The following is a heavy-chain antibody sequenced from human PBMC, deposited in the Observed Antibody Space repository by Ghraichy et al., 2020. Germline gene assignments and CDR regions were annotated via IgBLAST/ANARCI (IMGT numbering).Heavy chain of an antibody. CDR3: ARDVPLGSVMAPFDY. D-gene: IGHD3-16*01. CDR1: GFTFNTYT. CDR2: ISSSSTYI. J-gene: IGHJ4*02. Sequence: GGSLRLSCAASGFTFNTYTMNWVRQAPGKGLEWVSSISSSSTYIHYADSVKGRFTISRDNAKNSLYLQVNSLGAEDTAVYFCARDVPLGSVMAPFDYWGQGTLVTVSS. V-gene: IGHV3-21*01.